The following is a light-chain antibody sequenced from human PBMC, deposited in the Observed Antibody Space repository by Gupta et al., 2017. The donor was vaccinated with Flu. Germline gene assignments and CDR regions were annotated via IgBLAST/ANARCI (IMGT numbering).Light chain of an antibody. V-gene: IGLV1-44*01. Sequence: QSVLTQPPSASGPPGQRVTITCSGSSSNIGARTVNWYQLVPGTAPRLLIFSNNQRPSGVPDRFSGSKSGTSASLAISGLQSEDEADYYCGTWDDSLSGYVFGTGTKFTAL. CDR2: SNN. J-gene: IGLJ1*01. CDR1: SSNIGART. CDR3: GTWDDSLSGYV.